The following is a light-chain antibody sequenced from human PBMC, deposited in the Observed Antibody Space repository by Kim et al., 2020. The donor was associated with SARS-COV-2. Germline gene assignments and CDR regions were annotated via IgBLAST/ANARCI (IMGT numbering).Light chain of an antibody. V-gene: IGKV1-5*03. CDR2: KAS. CDR1: QSISSW. Sequence: DIQMTQSPSTLSASVGDRVTITCRASQSISSWLAWYQQKPGKAPKLLIYKASSLKSGVPSRFSGSGSGTEFTLTISSLQPDDFATYNGKKNKIYPPSLGQG. CDR3: KKNKIYPPS. J-gene: IGKJ2*03.